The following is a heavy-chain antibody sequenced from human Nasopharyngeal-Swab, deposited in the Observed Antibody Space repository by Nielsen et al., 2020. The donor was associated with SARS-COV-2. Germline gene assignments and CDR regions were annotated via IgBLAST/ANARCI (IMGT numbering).Heavy chain of an antibody. V-gene: IGHV3-13*01. CDR2: IGPAGDT. Sequence: GESLKISCAASDFTFGVYDMHWVRQPTGKGLEWVSSIGPAGDTYYADSVKGRFTISRDNAKNSLYLQMNSLRAEDTAVYYCARDGQSRTNWFDPWGQGTVVTVSS. D-gene: IGHD2-8*01. CDR1: DFTFGVYD. J-gene: IGHJ5*02. CDR3: ARDGQSRTNWFDP.